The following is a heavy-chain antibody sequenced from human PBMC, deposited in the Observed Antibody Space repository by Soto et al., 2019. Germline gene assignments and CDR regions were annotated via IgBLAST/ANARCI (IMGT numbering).Heavy chain of an antibody. Sequence: SETLSLTCAVYGGSFSGYYWSWSRQPPGKGLEWIGEINHSGSTNYNPSLKSRVTISVDSSKNQFSLKLSSVTAADTAVYYCARRNSYGPRYYFDYWGQGTLVTVS. CDR3: ARRNSYGPRYYFDY. CDR2: INHSGST. CDR1: GGSFSGYY. V-gene: IGHV4-34*01. D-gene: IGHD5-18*01. J-gene: IGHJ4*02.